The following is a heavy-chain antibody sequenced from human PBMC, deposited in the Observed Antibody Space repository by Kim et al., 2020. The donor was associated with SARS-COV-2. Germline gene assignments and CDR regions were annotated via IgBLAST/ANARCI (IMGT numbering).Heavy chain of an antibody. J-gene: IGHJ4*02. CDR1: GAFNSDFY. CDR2: IHYSGNT. V-gene: IGHV4-59*01. Sequence: SETLSLTCTVSGAFNSDFYWTWIRQSPGKGLEWIGSIHYSGNTTFNPSLKSRITISIDPSRNQFSMKLNSLTAADTAVSYCERGGNSHASWRYYIDYWGQGALVTVSS. CDR3: ERGGNSHASWRYYIDY. D-gene: IGHD3-16*01.